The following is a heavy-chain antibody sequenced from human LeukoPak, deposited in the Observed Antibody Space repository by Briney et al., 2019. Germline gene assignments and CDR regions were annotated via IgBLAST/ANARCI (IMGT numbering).Heavy chain of an antibody. Sequence: SGGSLRLSCAASGFTFSSYAMSWVRQAPGKGLEWLSAISGSGGSTYYADSVKGRFTISRDNSKNTLYLQMNSLRAEDTAVYYCAKPSETITMIVVAFDYWGQGTLVTVSS. D-gene: IGHD3-22*01. CDR1: GFTFSSYA. CDR3: AKPSETITMIVVAFDY. CDR2: ISGSGGST. J-gene: IGHJ4*02. V-gene: IGHV3-23*01.